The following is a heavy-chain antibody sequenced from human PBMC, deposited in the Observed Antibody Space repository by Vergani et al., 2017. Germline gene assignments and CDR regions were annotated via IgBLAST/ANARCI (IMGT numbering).Heavy chain of an antibody. V-gene: IGHV4-61*08. Sequence: QVQLQESGPGLVKPSQTLSLTCTVSGGSISSGAYSWSWIRQPPGKGLEWIGYSYYSGSTNYNPSLKSRVNISVDTSKNQFSLKLSSVTAADTAVYYCARGGGYYTGGWFDPWGQGTLVTVSS. J-gene: IGHJ5*02. CDR2: SYYSGST. CDR1: GGSISSGAYS. D-gene: IGHD3-3*01. CDR3: ARGGGYYTGGWFDP.